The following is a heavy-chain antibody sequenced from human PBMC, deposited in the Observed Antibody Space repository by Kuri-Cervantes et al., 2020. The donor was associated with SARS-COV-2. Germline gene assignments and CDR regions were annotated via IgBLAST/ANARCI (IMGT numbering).Heavy chain of an antibody. V-gene: IGHV4-39*01. D-gene: IGHD6-19*01. CDR3: ARHARGWYRDDY. Sequence: SETLSLTCTVSGGSISSSSYYWGWIRQPPGKGLEWIGSIYYSGSNYYNPSLKSRVTISVDTSKDQFSLKLSSVTAADTAVYYCARHARGWYRDDYWGQGTLVTVSS. J-gene: IGHJ4*02. CDR1: GGSISSSSYY. CDR2: IYYSGSN.